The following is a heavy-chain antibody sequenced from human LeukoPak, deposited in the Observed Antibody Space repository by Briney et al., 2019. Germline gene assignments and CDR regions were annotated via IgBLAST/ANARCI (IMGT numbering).Heavy chain of an antibody. Sequence: NPSETLSLTCTVSGGSISSSSYYWGWIRQPPGKGLEWIGSIYYSGSTYYNPSLKSRVTISVDTSKNQFSLKLSSVTAADTAVYYCARDSATWYYDFSRGYYPSCWYFDLWGRGTLVTVSS. CDR1: GGSISSSSYY. D-gene: IGHD3-3*01. V-gene: IGHV4-39*07. J-gene: IGHJ2*01. CDR3: ARDSATWYYDFSRGYYPSCWYFDL. CDR2: IYYSGST.